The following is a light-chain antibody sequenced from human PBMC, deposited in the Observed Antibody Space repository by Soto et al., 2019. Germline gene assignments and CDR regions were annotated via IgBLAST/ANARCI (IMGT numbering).Light chain of an antibody. CDR3: QQSYSTSRYA. CDR1: QSVSGY. V-gene: IGKV1-39*01. CDR2: AAS. J-gene: IGKJ3*01. Sequence: DIQMTQSPSSLSASVGDRVTITCRASQSVSGYLHWYQQKPGKAPKLLIYAASRLQSGVPSRFSGSVSETDFTLTISNLQPEDFATYYGQQSYSTSRYACGRRTKVDIK.